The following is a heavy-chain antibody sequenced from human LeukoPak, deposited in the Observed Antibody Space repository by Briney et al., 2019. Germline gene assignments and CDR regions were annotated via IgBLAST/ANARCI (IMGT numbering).Heavy chain of an antibody. V-gene: IGHV4-59*08. CDR3: ARHNDYGDYGHYYYGMDV. CDR2: IYYSGST. Sequence: SETLSLTCTVSGGSISSYYWSWIRQPPGKGLEWIGYIYYSGSTNYNPSLKSRVTISVDTSKNQFSLKLNSVTAADTAVYYCARHNDYGDYGHYYYGMDVWGQGTTVTVSS. CDR1: GGSISSYY. D-gene: IGHD4-17*01. J-gene: IGHJ6*02.